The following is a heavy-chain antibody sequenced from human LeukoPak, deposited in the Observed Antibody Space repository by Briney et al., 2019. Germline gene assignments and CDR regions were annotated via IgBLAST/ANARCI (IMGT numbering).Heavy chain of an antibody. CDR1: DDSISSYF. V-gene: IGHV4-59*01. D-gene: IGHD6-6*01. CDR2: IYHSGVT. J-gene: IGHJ5*02. Sequence: SETLSLTCTVSDDSISSYFWSGIRQPPGKGLEWIGYIYHSGVTHYNPSLKSRVTISVDTTKNQFSLKLSSVTAADTAVYYCARDQYSYTSSSYFDPWGQGALVTVSS. CDR3: ARDQYSYTSSSYFDP.